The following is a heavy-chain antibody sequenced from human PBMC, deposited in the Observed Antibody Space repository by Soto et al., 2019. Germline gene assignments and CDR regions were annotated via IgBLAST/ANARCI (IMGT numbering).Heavy chain of an antibody. CDR2: INAGNGNT. CDR3: ARDIPGIAVADY. J-gene: IGHJ4*02. V-gene: IGHV1-3*01. D-gene: IGHD6-19*01. CDR1: GYTFTSYA. Sequence: ASVKVSCKASGYTFTSYAMHWLRQAPGQRLEWMGWINAGNGNTKYSQKFQGRVTITRDTSASTAYMELSSLRSEDTAVYYCARDIPGIAVADYWGQGTLVTVSS.